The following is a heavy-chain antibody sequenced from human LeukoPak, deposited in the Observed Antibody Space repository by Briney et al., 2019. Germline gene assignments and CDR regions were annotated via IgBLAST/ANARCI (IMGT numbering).Heavy chain of an antibody. Sequence: RPGGSLRLSCAASGFTFDDYGMSWVRQAPGKGVEWVSGINWNGGSTGYADSVKGRFTISRDNAKNSLYLQMNSLRAEDTALYYCAREHYGSGSYYSGYYFDYWGQGTLVTVSS. D-gene: IGHD3-10*01. V-gene: IGHV3-20*04. CDR3: AREHYGSGSYYSGYYFDY. J-gene: IGHJ4*02. CDR1: GFTFDDYG. CDR2: INWNGGST.